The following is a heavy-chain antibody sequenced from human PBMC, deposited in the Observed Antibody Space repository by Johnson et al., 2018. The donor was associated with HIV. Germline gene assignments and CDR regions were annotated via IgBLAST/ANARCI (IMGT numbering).Heavy chain of an antibody. J-gene: IGHJ3*02. CDR1: GFTFSNYG. Sequence: VQLVESGGGVVQPGRSLRLSCAVSGFTFSNYGMHWVRQAPGKGLEWVANIKQDGSEKYYVDSVEGRFTISRDNARTSLFLQMNSLRAEDTAVYYCARGPSSGWYGWDAFDIWGQGTMVTVSS. V-gene: IGHV3-7*05. CDR2: IKQDGSEK. D-gene: IGHD6-19*01. CDR3: ARGPSSGWYGWDAFDI.